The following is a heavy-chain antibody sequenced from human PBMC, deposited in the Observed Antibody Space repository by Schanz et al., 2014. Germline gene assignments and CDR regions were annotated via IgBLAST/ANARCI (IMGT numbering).Heavy chain of an antibody. CDR1: GGSFSSNY. J-gene: IGHJ2*01. Sequence: QVQLQQWGAGLLKPSETLSLTCAVYGGSFSSNYWSWIRQPAGKALEWVGRVFPNGITNYNPSLKSRVTIALDTSKNQFSLTRTSRTAADTAVYYCARDTTWRLDLWGRGSLVTVSS. CDR2: VFPNGIT. D-gene: IGHD1-1*01. V-gene: IGHV4-59*10. CDR3: ARDTTWRLDL.